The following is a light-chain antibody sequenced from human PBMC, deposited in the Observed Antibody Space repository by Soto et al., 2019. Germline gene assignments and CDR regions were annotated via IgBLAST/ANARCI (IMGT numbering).Light chain of an antibody. CDR3: DTWDSKSRV. CDR1: SGHSSNI. J-gene: IGLJ3*02. Sequence: QLVLTQSSSASASLGSSVKLTCTLSSGHSSNIIAWHQQQPGKAPRYLMKLEGSGSYNKGSGVPDRFSGSSSGADRYLTISNLQFEDEADYYCDTWDSKSRVFGGGTKLTVL. CDR2: LEGSGSY. V-gene: IGLV4-60*02.